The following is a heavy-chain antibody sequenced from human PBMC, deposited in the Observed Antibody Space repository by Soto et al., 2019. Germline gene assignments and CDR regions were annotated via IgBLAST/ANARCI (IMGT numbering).Heavy chain of an antibody. D-gene: IGHD3-3*01. CDR2: IKSIADGGAT. J-gene: IGHJ4*02. CDR1: GFSFEDAW. Sequence: EVNLVESGGGLVNPGGSLRLSCAASGFSFEDAWMNWVRQAPGKGLEWVGRIKSIADGGATEYAAPVKGRFSMSRDDSPRTLLLQMNSLQTEDTGVYYCTRRPIARDIGVGPLDFWGRGTLVTVTA. V-gene: IGHV3-15*07. CDR3: TRRPIARDIGVGPLDF.